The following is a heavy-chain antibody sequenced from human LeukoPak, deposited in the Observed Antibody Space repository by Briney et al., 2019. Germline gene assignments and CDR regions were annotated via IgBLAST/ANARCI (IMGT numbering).Heavy chain of an antibody. D-gene: IGHD7-27*01. CDR3: AREARLAGQYYFDY. J-gene: IGHJ4*02. CDR2: IYSGGST. V-gene: IGHV3-53*05. CDR1: GFTVSSNY. Sequence: PGGSLRLSCAASGFTVSSNYMSWVRQAPGKGLEWVSVIYSGGSTYYADSVKGRFTISRDNSKNTLYLQMNSLRAEDTAVYYCAREARLAGQYYFDYWGQGTLVTVSS.